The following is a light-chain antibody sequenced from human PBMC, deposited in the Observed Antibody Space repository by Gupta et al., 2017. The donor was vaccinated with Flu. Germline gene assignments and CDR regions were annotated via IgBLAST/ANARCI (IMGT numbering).Light chain of an antibody. CDR1: QSISTD. Sequence: EIVMTQSPATLSVSPGERATLSCRASQSISTDLAWYQQQPGQAPRLLMFGSSTRATGIPARFSGSGSGTEFTLTISSLQSEDFAVYYCQQYNNWPPLTFGGGTKV. CDR2: GSS. V-gene: IGKV3-15*01. CDR3: QQYNNWPPLT. J-gene: IGKJ4*01.